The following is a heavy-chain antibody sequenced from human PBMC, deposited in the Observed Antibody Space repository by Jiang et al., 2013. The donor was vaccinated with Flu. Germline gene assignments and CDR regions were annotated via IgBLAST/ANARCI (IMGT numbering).Heavy chain of an antibody. Sequence: VQLVESGAEVKKPGESLKISCKGSGYSFTSYWIGWVRQMPGKGLEWMGIIYPGDSDTRYSPSFQGQVTISADKSISTAYLQWSSLKASDTAMYYRARPRSARDVCFDYVGPGNPGHRLL. D-gene: IGHD3-10*01. CDR2: IYPGDSDT. CDR3: ARPRSARDVCFDY. V-gene: IGHV5-51*01. CDR1: GYSFTSYW. J-gene: IGHJ4*02.